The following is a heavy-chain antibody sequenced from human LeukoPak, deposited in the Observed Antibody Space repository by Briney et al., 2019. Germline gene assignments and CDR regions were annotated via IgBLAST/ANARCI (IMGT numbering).Heavy chain of an antibody. J-gene: IGHJ3*02. V-gene: IGHV4-38-2*02. CDR3: ARANYYDNSGYSRGAFDI. D-gene: IGHD3-22*01. CDR2: LFHSGTT. CDR1: GYSFSSGFY. Sequence: SETLSLTCSVSGYSFSSGFYWGWIRQPPGKGLEWIGSLFHSGTTYYNSSLKSRVTISVDTSKNQFSLKLSSVTAADTAVYYCARANYYDNSGYSRGAFDIWGQGTMVTVS.